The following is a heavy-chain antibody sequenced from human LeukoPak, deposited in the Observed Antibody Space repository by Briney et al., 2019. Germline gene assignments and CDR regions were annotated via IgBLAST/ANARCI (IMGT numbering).Heavy chain of an antibody. CDR2: TYYRSRWGN. CDR3: KRDSVGWYWVFDF. D-gene: IGHD2-15*01. J-gene: IGHJ4*02. V-gene: IGHV6-1*01. CDR1: GDSVSNNIAT. Sequence: SQTLSLTCAISGDSVSNNIATWNWIRQSPSRGLEWLGRTYYRSRWGNDYAISVKSRITINPDTSKNQFSLQLNSVTPEDTAVYYCKRDSVGWYWVFDFWGQGTPVTVSS.